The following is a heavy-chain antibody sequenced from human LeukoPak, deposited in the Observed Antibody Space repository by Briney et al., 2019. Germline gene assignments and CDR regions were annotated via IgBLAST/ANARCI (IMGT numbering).Heavy chain of an antibody. J-gene: IGHJ6*03. CDR1: GYSISSGYY. V-gene: IGHV4-38-2*02. D-gene: IGHD3-10*01. CDR2: IYHSGST. Sequence: PSETLSLTCAVSGYSISSGYYWGWIRQPPGKGLEWIGSIYHSGSTYYNPSLKSRVTISVDTSKNQFSLKLSSVTAADTAVYYCARDLRGGSGSYYLYYYYYMDVWGKGTTVTVSS. CDR3: ARDLRGGSGSYYLYYYYYMDV.